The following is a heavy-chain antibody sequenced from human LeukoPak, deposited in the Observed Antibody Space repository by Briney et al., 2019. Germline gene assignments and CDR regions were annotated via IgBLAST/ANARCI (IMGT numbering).Heavy chain of an antibody. CDR2: IYYSGST. Sequence: SETLSLTCTVSVGSLSSSGYYWGWIRQPPGKGLEWNGNIYYSGSTYYNPSLKSRVTISVDTSKNQFSLKLTSVTAADTAVYYCASARHIGGIRRYYYDSSDYPYNMEVWGKGTTVTVSS. J-gene: IGHJ6*03. CDR3: ASARHIGGIRRYYYDSSDYPYNMEV. D-gene: IGHD3-22*01. CDR1: VGSLSSSGYY. V-gene: IGHV4-39*01.